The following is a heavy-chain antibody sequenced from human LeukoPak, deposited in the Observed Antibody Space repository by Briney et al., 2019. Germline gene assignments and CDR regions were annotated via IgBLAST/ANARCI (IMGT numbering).Heavy chain of an antibody. J-gene: IGHJ6*02. Sequence: ASVKVSCKASGGTFSSYAISWVRQAPGQGLEWMGRIIPILGIANYAQKFQGRVTITADKSTSTAYMELSSPRSEDTAVYYCAVVVVPAAITYYYYYGMDVWGQGTTVTVSS. V-gene: IGHV1-69*04. CDR2: IIPILGIA. D-gene: IGHD2-2*01. CDR1: GGTFSSYA. CDR3: AVVVVPAAITYYYYYGMDV.